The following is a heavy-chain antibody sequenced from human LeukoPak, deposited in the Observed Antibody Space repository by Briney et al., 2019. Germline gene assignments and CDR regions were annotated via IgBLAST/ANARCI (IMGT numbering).Heavy chain of an antibody. V-gene: IGHV3-21*05. J-gene: IGHJ5*02. CDR2: ISSSSSYI. D-gene: IGHD6-13*01. CDR1: GFTFSSYE. CDR3: ARDRSSSNWFDP. Sequence: PGGSLRLSCAASGFTFSSYEMNWVRQAPGKGLEWVSYISSSSSYIYYADSVKGRFTISRDNAKNSLYLQMNSLRAEDTAVYYCARDRSSSNWFDPWGQGTLVTVSS.